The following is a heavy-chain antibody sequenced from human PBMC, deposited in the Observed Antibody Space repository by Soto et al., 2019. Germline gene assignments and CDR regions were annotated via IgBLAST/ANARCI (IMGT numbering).Heavy chain of an antibody. V-gene: IGHV4-59*08. Sequence: PSETLSLTCTVSGGSISSYYWSWIRQPPGKGLEWIGYIYYSGSTNYNPSLKSRVTISVDTSKNQFSLKLSSVTAADTAVYYCARHGRQWLVQDYYYYYMDVWGKGTTVTVSS. CDR1: GGSISSYY. CDR3: ARHGRQWLVQDYYYYYMDV. CDR2: IYYSGST. J-gene: IGHJ6*03. D-gene: IGHD6-19*01.